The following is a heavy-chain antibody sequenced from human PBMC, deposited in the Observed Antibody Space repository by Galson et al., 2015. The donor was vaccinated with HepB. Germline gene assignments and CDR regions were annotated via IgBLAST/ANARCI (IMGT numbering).Heavy chain of an antibody. CDR1: GFTFDDYT. V-gene: IGHV3-43*01. D-gene: IGHD6-13*01. CDR2: ISWDGGST. Sequence: SLRLSCAASGFTFDDYTMHWVRQAPGKGLEWVSLISWDGGSTYYADSVKGRFTISRDNSKNSLYLQMNSLRTEDTALYYCAKDIRYWVAAAGHYFDYWGQGTLVTVSS. CDR3: AKDIRYWVAAAGHYFDY. J-gene: IGHJ4*02.